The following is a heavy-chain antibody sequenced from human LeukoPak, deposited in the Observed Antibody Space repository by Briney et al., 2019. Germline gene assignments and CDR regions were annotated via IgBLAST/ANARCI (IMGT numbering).Heavy chain of an antibody. V-gene: IGHV3-48*01. J-gene: IGHJ6*03. CDR1: GFTFSSYA. CDR3: ARGTGYSSSWYQGYMDV. CDR2: ISSSSSTI. Sequence: GGSLRLSCTASGFTFSSYAMSWVRQAPGKGLEWVSYISSSSSTIYYADSVKGRFTISRDNAKNSLYLQMNSLRAEDTAVYYCARGTGYSSSWYQGYMDVWGKGTTVTVSS. D-gene: IGHD6-13*01.